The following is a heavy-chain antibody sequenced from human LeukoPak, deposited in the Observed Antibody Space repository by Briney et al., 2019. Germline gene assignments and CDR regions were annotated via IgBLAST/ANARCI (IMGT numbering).Heavy chain of an antibody. CDR1: GFTFSNYW. J-gene: IGHJ4*02. CDR3: ARGGGMRSWYDFDY. CDR2: IKEAGSEK. Sequence: HPGGSLRLSCAASGFTFSNYWMSWVRQAPGKGLEFMANIKEAGSEKYYVDSVKGQFTISRDNDKNSVHLQMNSLRAEDTAVYYCARGGGMRSWYDFDYWGQGTLVTVSS. D-gene: IGHD6-13*01. V-gene: IGHV3-7*04.